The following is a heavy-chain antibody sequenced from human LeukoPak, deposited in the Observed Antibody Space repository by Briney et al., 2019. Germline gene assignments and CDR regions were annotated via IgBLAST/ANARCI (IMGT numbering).Heavy chain of an antibody. CDR2: IYYSGGI. D-gene: IGHD1-26*01. Sequence: SETLSLTCTVSGGSISSSSYYWGWIRQPPGKGLEWIGSIYYSGGIYYNPSLKSRVTISVDTSKNQFSLKLSSVTAADTAVYYCATPGAIGGARGGGYWGQGTLVTVSS. J-gene: IGHJ4*02. CDR3: ATPGAIGGARGGGY. V-gene: IGHV4-39*01. CDR1: GGSISSSSYY.